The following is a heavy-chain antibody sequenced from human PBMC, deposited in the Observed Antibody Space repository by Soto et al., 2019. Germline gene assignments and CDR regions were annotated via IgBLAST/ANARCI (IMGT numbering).Heavy chain of an antibody. CDR1: RFTFSSYT. J-gene: IGHJ4*02. CDR3: AKGWGDY. Sequence: EVQLLESGGGLVQPGGSLRLCYAASRFTFSSYTMSWVRQGPGKGLEWVSGISSSGGSTVYADSVKGRFTISRDNFKNTLYLQMNSLRAEDTAVYYCAKGWGDYWGQGTPVTVSS. V-gene: IGHV3-23*01. CDR2: ISSSGGST. D-gene: IGHD7-27*01.